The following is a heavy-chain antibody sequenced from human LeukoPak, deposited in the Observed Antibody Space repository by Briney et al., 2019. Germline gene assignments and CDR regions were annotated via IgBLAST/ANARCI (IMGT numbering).Heavy chain of an antibody. J-gene: IGHJ3*02. CDR3: ARESYDSHLDAFDI. Sequence: SVKVSCKASGYTFTNFAISWVRQAPGEGLEWMGGIIPIFGTANYAQKFQGRVTITADESTSTAYMELSSLRSEDTAVYYCARESYDSHLDAFDIWGQGTMVTVSS. D-gene: IGHD3-3*01. CDR2: IIPIFGTA. V-gene: IGHV1-69*13. CDR1: GYTFTNFA.